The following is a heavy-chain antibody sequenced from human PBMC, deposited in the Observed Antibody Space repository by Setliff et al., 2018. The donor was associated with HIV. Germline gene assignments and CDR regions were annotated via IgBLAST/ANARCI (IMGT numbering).Heavy chain of an antibody. V-gene: IGHV3-23*01. D-gene: IGHD1-1*01. CDR1: GFTFSTSA. CDR3: AKVDDGQCNTFNCRDFDY. Sequence: LRLSCTASGFTFSTSAMTWVRQAPGKGLEWVSSISGSGGETYYADSVKGRFTISRDNFRNTLSLQMNSLTAEDSAIYYCAKVDDGQCNTFNCRDFDYWGRGTLVTVSS. CDR2: ISGSGGET. J-gene: IGHJ4*02.